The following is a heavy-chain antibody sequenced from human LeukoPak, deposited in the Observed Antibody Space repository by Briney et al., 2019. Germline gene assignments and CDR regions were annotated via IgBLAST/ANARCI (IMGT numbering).Heavy chain of an antibody. CDR3: ARAYGSRNWFDP. Sequence: GASVKVSCKASGYTFTSYDVHWVRQATGQGLEWMGWMNPNSGNTGYAQKFQGRVTMTRNTSISTAYMELSSLRSEDTAVYYCARAYGSRNWFDPWGQGTLVTVSS. D-gene: IGHD3-10*01. CDR2: MNPNSGNT. CDR1: GYTFTSYD. J-gene: IGHJ5*02. V-gene: IGHV1-8*01.